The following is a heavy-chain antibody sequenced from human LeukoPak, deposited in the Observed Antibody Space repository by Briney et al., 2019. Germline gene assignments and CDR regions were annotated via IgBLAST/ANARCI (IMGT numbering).Heavy chain of an antibody. D-gene: IGHD2-21*02. CDR3: ARDAPRTMVVTSGWYFDL. Sequence: ASVKVSCKASGYTFTTYGISWVRQAPGQGLELMGWISPYNGNTNCAQKLQGRVTMTTDTSTSTAYMELRSLRSDDTAVYYCARDAPRTMVVTSGWYFDLWGRGTLVTVSS. CDR2: ISPYNGNT. J-gene: IGHJ2*01. CDR1: GYTFTTYG. V-gene: IGHV1-18*01.